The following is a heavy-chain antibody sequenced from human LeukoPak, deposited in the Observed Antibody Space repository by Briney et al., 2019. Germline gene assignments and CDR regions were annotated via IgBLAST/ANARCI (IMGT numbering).Heavy chain of an antibody. CDR3: AKDAVKDYYDSTPPSYFDY. V-gene: IGHV3-23*01. D-gene: IGHD3-22*01. J-gene: IGHJ4*02. Sequence: PGGSPRLSCAASGFTFSSYAMSWVRQAPGKGLEWVSAISGSGGSTYYADSVKGRFTISRDNSKNTLYLQMNSLRAEDTAVYYCAKDAVKDYYDSTPPSYFDYWGQGTLVTVSS. CDR2: ISGSGGST. CDR1: GFTFSSYA.